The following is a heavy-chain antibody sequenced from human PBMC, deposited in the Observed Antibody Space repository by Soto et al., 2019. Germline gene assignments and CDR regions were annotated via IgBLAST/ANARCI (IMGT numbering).Heavy chain of an antibody. D-gene: IGHD6-25*01. CDR2: ISTTSSYI. J-gene: IGHJ4*02. CDR1: GFTFSRHS. Sequence: EVQLVESGGGLVEPGGSLRLSCAASGFTFSRHSLNWVRQAPGKGLEWVSSISTTSSYIYYADSVKGRFTISRDNAKNSLYLQMDSLRAEDTAVYYCARDSYSSGFDYWGQGTLVTVSS. V-gene: IGHV3-21*01. CDR3: ARDSYSSGFDY.